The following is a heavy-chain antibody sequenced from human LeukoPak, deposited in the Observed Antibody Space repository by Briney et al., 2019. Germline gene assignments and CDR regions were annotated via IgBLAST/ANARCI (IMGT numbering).Heavy chain of an antibody. Sequence: PGGCLRLSCAASGFTFSSFAMSWVRQAPGKGLEWVSSFSRSDVGTYYADSVKGRFTISRDNSKNTLYLQMNSLRAEDTAVYYCARDFRVMRGIFDYWGQGTLVTVSS. V-gene: IGHV3-23*01. J-gene: IGHJ4*02. CDR2: FSRSDVGT. CDR3: ARDFRVMRGIFDY. D-gene: IGHD3-16*01. CDR1: GFTFSSFA.